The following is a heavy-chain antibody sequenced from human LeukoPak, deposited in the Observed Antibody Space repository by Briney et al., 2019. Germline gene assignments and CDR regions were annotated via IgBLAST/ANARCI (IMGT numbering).Heavy chain of an antibody. J-gene: IGHJ4*02. CDR1: GFTFTSSD. V-gene: IGHV3-21*01. Sequence: GRSLRLSCVASGFTFTSSDFNWIRQAPGKGLEWLSTITRSGSNLYYADSVKGRFTTSRDDAKDSVYLQMESLRVEDTAIYYCARNFDSWGQGTLVTVSS. CDR3: ARNFDS. CDR2: ITRSGSNL.